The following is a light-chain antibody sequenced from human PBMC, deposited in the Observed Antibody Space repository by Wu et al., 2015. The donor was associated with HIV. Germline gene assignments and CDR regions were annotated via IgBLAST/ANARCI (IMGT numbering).Light chain of an antibody. V-gene: IGKV3-20*01. CDR3: QQYGSFGLT. J-gene: IGKJ4*01. CDR1: QTISSSS. Sequence: EIVLTQSPGTLSLSPGERATFSCRASQTISSSSLAWYQHKPGQAPRLLIYGASNRAAGIPDRLSGSGSGTDFTLTISRLEPEDFAVYYCQQYGSFGLTFGGRDQGGDQT. CDR2: GAS.